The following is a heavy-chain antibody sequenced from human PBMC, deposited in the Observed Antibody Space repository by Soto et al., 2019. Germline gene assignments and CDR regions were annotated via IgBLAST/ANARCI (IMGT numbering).Heavy chain of an antibody. CDR3: TREGGDSSGWYMDY. V-gene: IGHV1-18*01. J-gene: IGHJ4*02. CDR2: ISVYNGNT. Sequence: ASVKVSCKTSGYTFTNYGISWVRQAPGQGLEWMGWISVYNGNTKYAQKLQGRVTMTTDTSTSTAYMELRSLKSDDTAMYYCTREGGDSSGWYMDYWGQGTLVTVSS. CDR1: GYTFTNYG. D-gene: IGHD6-19*01.